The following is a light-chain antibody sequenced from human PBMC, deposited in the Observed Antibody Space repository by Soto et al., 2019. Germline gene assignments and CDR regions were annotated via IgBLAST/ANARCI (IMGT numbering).Light chain of an antibody. CDR1: QSISSY. Sequence: IQLTQSPACLWSALGDIVSITCRASQSISSYLNWYQQKPGKAPKLLIYAASSLQSGVPSRFSGSGSGTDFTLTISSLQPEDFATYYCQQSYSTPITFGQGTRLEIK. V-gene: IGKV1-39*01. CDR2: AAS. CDR3: QQSYSTPIT. J-gene: IGKJ5*01.